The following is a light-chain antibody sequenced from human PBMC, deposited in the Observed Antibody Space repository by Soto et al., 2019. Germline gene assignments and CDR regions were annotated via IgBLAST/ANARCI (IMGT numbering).Light chain of an antibody. CDR2: GAS. CDR3: QQYGSSYT. J-gene: IGKJ2*01. CDR1: QTISSTF. V-gene: IGKV3-20*01. Sequence: EIVLTQSPGTLSLSPGERATLSCRASQTISSTFLAWYRQRPGQAPRLLIYGASSRATGIPDRFSASGSGTDFTLTISRLEPEDFAVYYCQQYGSSYTFGQGTKLEIK.